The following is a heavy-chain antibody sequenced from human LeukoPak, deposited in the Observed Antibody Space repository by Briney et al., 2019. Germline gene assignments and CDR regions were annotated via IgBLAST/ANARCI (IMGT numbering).Heavy chain of an antibody. Sequence: SETLSLTCAVYGGSFSGYYWSWIRQPPGKGLEWIGEINHSGSTNYNPSPKSRVTISVDTSKNQFSLKLSSVTAADTAVYYCAREAGYSYGEEYFDYWGQGTLVTVSS. V-gene: IGHV4-34*01. J-gene: IGHJ4*02. CDR2: INHSGST. D-gene: IGHD5-18*01. CDR1: GGSFSGYY. CDR3: AREAGYSYGEEYFDY.